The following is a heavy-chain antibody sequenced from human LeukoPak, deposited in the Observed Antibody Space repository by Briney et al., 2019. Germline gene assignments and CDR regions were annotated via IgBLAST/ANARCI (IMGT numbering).Heavy chain of an antibody. J-gene: IGHJ1*01. D-gene: IGHD3-22*01. Sequence: ASVKVSCKASGYTFTSYYMHWVRQAPGQGLEWMGIINPSGGNTSYAQKFQGRVTMTRDTSTGTVYMELSSLRSGDTAVYYCARVSDDSSGYYAIQHWGQGTLVTVSS. CDR2: INPSGGNT. CDR3: ARVSDDSSGYYAIQH. CDR1: GYTFTSYY. V-gene: IGHV1-46*01.